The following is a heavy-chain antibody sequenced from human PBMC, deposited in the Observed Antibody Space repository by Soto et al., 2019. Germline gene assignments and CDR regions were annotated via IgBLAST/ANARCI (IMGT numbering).Heavy chain of an antibody. CDR2: IYPGDSDT. Sequence: GESLKISCKGSGYSFTSYWIGWVRQMPGKGLEWMGIIYPGDSDTRYSPSFQGQVTISADKSISTAYLQWSSLKASDTAMYYCARVREPITMIVVRAFDIWGQGTMVTVSS. J-gene: IGHJ3*02. V-gene: IGHV5-51*01. CDR3: ARVREPITMIVVRAFDI. D-gene: IGHD3-22*01. CDR1: GYSFTSYW.